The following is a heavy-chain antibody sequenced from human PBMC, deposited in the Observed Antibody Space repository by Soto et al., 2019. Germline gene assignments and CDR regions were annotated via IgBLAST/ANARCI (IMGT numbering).Heavy chain of an antibody. Sequence: GESLKISCKGSGYHFTNYWIGWVRQMPGKGLEWMGIIYPGDSDTRYSPSFQGQVTISADKSISTAYLQWSSLKASDTAMYYCARTAAAGKYYYGMDVWGQGTTVTV. CDR2: IYPGDSDT. D-gene: IGHD6-13*01. V-gene: IGHV5-51*01. CDR3: ARTAAAGKYYYGMDV. J-gene: IGHJ6*02. CDR1: GYHFTNYW.